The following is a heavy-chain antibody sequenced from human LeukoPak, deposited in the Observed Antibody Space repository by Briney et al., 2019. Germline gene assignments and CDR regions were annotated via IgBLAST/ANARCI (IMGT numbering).Heavy chain of an antibody. CDR3: ARGRNSGSSRAMGY. V-gene: IGHV1-8*01. CDR2: MNPNSGNI. J-gene: IGHJ4*02. D-gene: IGHD1-26*01. Sequence: ASVKVSCKASGYTFTSYDINWVRQATGQGLEWMGWMNPNSGNIGYAQKFQGRVTMTRNTSISTAYMELSSLRSEDTAVYYCARGRNSGSSRAMGYWGQGTLVTVSS. CDR1: GYTFTSYD.